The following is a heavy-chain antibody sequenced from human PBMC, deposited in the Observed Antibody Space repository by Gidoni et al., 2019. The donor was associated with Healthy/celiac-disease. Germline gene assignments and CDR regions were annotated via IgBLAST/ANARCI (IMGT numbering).Heavy chain of an antibody. J-gene: IGHJ6*02. CDR3: ASRRYYGSGSYSGFARGRAFYYYGMDV. V-gene: IGHV4-34*01. Sequence: QVQLQQWGAGLLKPSETLSLTCAVYGGSFSGYYWSWIRQPPGKGLEWIGEINHSGSTNYNPSLKSRVTISVDTSKNQFSLKLSSVTAADTAVYYCASRRYYGSGSYSGFARGRAFYYYGMDVWGQGTTVTVSS. CDR2: INHSGST. CDR1: GGSFSGYY. D-gene: IGHD3-10*01.